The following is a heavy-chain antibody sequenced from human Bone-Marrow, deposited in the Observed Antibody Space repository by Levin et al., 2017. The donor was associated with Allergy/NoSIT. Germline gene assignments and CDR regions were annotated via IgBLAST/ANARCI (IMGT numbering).Heavy chain of an antibody. D-gene: IGHD3-10*01. Sequence: GGSLRLSCRTSGFIFGDYGMSWVRQAPGKGLEWVGFIRSKAYGGTAEYAASVKDRFIISRDDSKSIAYLEMNSLRTEDTGVYYCTRILGEKKWGQGTLVTVSS. CDR2: IRSKAYGGTA. V-gene: IGHV3-49*04. CDR3: TRILGEKK. J-gene: IGHJ4*02. CDR1: GFIFGDYG.